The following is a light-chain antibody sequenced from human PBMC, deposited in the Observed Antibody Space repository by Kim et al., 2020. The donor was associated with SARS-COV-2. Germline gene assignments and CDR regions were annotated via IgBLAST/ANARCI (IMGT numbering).Light chain of an antibody. CDR1: SLRSYH. CDR2: GKN. Sequence: SSELTQDPAVSVVLGQTVGITCQGDSLRSYHASWYQQKPGQAPVLVIYGKNNRPSGIPDRLSGSSSGNTASLTITGAQAEDEADYYCNSRDSSGHHRVFGGGTQLTVL. V-gene: IGLV3-19*01. CDR3: NSRDSSGHHRV. J-gene: IGLJ3*02.